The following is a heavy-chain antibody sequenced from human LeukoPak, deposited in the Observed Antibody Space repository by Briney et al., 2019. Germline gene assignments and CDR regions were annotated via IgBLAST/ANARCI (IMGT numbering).Heavy chain of an antibody. CDR2: IYYSGST. Sequence: SETLSLTCTVSAYSISSTYYWGWIRQPPGKGLEWIGTIYYSGSTYYNPSLKSRVTISVDTSKNQFSLKLSSVTAADTAVYYCARTWIQLWATQDAFDIWGQGTMVTVSS. J-gene: IGHJ3*02. V-gene: IGHV4-38-2*02. CDR3: ARTWIQLWATQDAFDI. D-gene: IGHD5-18*01. CDR1: AYSISSTYY.